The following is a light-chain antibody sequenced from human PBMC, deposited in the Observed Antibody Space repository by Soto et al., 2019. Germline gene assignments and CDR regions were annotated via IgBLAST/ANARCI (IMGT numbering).Light chain of an antibody. CDR3: QQRSNWPPFT. CDR1: QSVSSH. Sequence: EIVLTQSPATLSLSPGERATLSCRASQSVSSHLAWYQQKPGQAPRLLIYDASNRATGIPARFSGSGSGTDFTLTISSLEPEDFAVYYCQQRSNWPPFTFGPETKVDIK. V-gene: IGKV3-11*01. CDR2: DAS. J-gene: IGKJ3*01.